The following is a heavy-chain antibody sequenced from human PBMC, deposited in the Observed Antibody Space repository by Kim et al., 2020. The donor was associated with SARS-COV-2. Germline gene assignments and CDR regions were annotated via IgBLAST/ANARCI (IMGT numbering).Heavy chain of an antibody. J-gene: IGHJ5*02. CDR3: VKVKQRPTWGFDR. D-gene: IGHD1-1*01. V-gene: IGHV3-23*01. Sequence: YANSVRGRFTISRDNFQNTLFLQMNSLKVEETAVYYCVKVKQRPTWGFDRWGQGSLVTVSS.